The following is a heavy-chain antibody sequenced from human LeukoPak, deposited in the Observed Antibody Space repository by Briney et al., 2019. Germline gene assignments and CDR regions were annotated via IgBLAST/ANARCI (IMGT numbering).Heavy chain of an antibody. CDR1: GYNFSNYW. Sequence: GESLKISCKGFGYNFSNYWIGWVRQMPGKGLEWMGFIHPGDSSTRYSPSLQGQVTILSDKSINTAYLQWSGLKASDTAMYYCARRQCSGGSCYYFDSWGQGTLVTVSS. D-gene: IGHD2-15*01. J-gene: IGHJ4*02. V-gene: IGHV5-51*01. CDR2: IHPGDSST. CDR3: ARRQCSGGSCYYFDS.